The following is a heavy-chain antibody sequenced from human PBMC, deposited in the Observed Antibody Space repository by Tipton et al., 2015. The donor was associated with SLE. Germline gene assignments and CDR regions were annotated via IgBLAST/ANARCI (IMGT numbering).Heavy chain of an antibody. Sequence: SLRLSCSASGFTPSASTIHWVRQAPGKGLEWVSLISYDAKRKFYAESVKGRFTISRDNSKNTLYLQMNSLTDDDTAMYYCARDQGHGSFDVWGQGTTVIVSS. D-gene: IGHD1-1*01. CDR1: GFTPSAST. CDR2: ISYDAKRK. V-gene: IGHV3-30*04. J-gene: IGHJ3*01. CDR3: ARDQGHGSFDV.